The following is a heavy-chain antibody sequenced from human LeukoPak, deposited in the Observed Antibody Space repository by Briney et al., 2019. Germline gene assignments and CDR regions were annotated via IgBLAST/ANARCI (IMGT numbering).Heavy chain of an antibody. CDR3: ARGGLGHCSGGRCPANWFDP. Sequence: AASVKVSCKASGYTFTSYGISWVRQAPGQGLEWMGWISPYNGNTDFAQKVQGRVTMTTDTSTSTAYMELRSLRSDDTAVYYCARGGLGHCSGGRCPANWFDPWGQGTLVTVSS. CDR2: ISPYNGNT. D-gene: IGHD2-15*01. CDR1: GYTFTSYG. J-gene: IGHJ5*02. V-gene: IGHV1-18*04.